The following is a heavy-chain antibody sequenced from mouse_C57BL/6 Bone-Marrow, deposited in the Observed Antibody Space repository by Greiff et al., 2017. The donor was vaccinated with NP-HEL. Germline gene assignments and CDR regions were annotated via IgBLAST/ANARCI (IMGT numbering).Heavy chain of an antibody. J-gene: IGHJ2*01. CDR1: GFNIKDDY. Sequence: VQLQQSGAELVRPGASVKLSCTASGFNIKDDYMPWVKQRPEQGLEWIGWIDPENGDTEYASKFQGKATITADTSSNTAYLQLSSLTSEDTAVYYCTTIYYGYDGDYWGQGTTLTVSS. CDR2: IDPENGDT. V-gene: IGHV14-4*01. CDR3: TTIYYGYDGDY. D-gene: IGHD2-2*01.